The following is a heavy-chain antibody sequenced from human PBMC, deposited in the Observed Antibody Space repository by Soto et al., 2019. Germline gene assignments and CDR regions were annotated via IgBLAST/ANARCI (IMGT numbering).Heavy chain of an antibody. D-gene: IGHD3-16*01. CDR1: GFTFSSYD. V-gene: IGHV3-13*01. CDR2: IGTAGDT. J-gene: IGHJ3*02. Sequence: GGSLRLSCAASGFTFSSYDMHWVRQATGKGLGWVSAIGTAGDTYYPGSVKGRFTISRENAKNSLYLQMNSLRAEDTAVYYCARTGGADPSDDAFDIWGQGTMVTVSS. CDR3: ARTGGADPSDDAFDI.